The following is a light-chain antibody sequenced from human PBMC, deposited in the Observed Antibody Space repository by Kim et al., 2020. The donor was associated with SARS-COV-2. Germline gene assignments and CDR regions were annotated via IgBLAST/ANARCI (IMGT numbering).Light chain of an antibody. V-gene: IGKV3D-15*01. CDR1: KTIGSN. Sequence: SVSPGERATLACRASKTIGSNLAWYQQKPGQAPRLVIYGAYNRATGIPARFSGSGSGTDFTLTISTLQSEDFAVYYCQQYKNWPLTFGGGTKLEI. J-gene: IGKJ4*01. CDR3: QQYKNWPLT. CDR2: GAY.